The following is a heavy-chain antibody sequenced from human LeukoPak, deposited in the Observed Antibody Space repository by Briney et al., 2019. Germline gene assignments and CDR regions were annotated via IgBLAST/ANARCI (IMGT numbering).Heavy chain of an antibody. CDR2: IYYSGST. Sequence: SETLSLTRTVSGGSISSSSYYWGWIRQPPGKGLEWIGSIYYSGSTYYNPSLKSRVTISVDTSKNQFSLKLSSVTAADTAVYYCARVSITMIVVALDAFDIWGQGAMVTVSS. V-gene: IGHV4-39*07. CDR1: GGSISSSSYY. J-gene: IGHJ3*02. D-gene: IGHD3-22*01. CDR3: ARVSITMIVVALDAFDI.